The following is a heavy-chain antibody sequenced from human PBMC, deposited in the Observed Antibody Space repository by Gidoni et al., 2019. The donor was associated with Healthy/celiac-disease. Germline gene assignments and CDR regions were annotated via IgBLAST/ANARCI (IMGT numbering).Heavy chain of an antibody. D-gene: IGHD1-26*01. Sequence: EVQLVESGGGLVQPGGSLRPSCAASGFTFSSYEMNWVRQAPGKGLEWVSYISSSGSTIYYADSVKGRFTISRDNAKNSLYLQMNSLRAEDTAVYYCARDRGSLGEFDYWGQGTLVTVSS. CDR3: ARDRGSLGEFDY. CDR1: GFTFSSYE. CDR2: ISSSGSTI. V-gene: IGHV3-48*03. J-gene: IGHJ4*02.